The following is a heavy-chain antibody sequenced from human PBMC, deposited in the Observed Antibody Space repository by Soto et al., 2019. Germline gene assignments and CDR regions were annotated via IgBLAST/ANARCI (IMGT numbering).Heavy chain of an antibody. J-gene: IGHJ6*02. D-gene: IGHD2-21*01. Sequence: QVQLVESGGGVVQPGRSLRLSCAASGFTFSGYAMHWVRQAPGKGLEWVAVISEDGSSKYYADSLKGRFTISRDNSKNPVYLEMHSLRTEDTAVFYCVRDIGGVVIVWGLDVWGQGTTVTVS. CDR2: ISEDGSSK. V-gene: IGHV3-30-3*01. CDR1: GFTFSGYA. CDR3: VRDIGGVVIVWGLDV.